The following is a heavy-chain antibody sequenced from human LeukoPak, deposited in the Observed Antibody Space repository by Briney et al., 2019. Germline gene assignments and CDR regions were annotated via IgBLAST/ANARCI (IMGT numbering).Heavy chain of an antibody. V-gene: IGHV3-21*04. CDR2: ISSSSSYI. Sequence: GGSLRLSCAASGFTFSSYTMNWVRRAPGKGLEWVSSISSSSSYIYYADSVKGRFTISRDNAKNSLYLQMNSLRPEDTAVYYCAKSGYNRFDYWGQGTLVTVSS. CDR3: AKSGYNRFDY. D-gene: IGHD5-24*01. CDR1: GFTFSSYT. J-gene: IGHJ4*02.